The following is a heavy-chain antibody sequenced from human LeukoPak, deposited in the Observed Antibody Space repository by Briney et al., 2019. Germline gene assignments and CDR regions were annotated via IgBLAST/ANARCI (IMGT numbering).Heavy chain of an antibody. CDR1: GFTFSSYA. Sequence: PGGSLRLSCAASGFTFSSYAMNWVRQAPGKRLEWVSAVSGSGGTTYYADSVKGRFTISRDNSKNTLYLQMDSLRVDDTAVYYCARSGYGDFDYWGQGARVTVSS. CDR3: ARSGYGDFDY. V-gene: IGHV3-23*01. D-gene: IGHD5-12*01. CDR2: VSGSGGTT. J-gene: IGHJ4*02.